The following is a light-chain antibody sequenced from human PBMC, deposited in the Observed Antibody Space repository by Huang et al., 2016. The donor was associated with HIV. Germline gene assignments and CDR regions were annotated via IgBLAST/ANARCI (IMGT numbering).Light chain of an antibody. CDR3: QQYDNVPYT. CDR1: QDISNY. Sequence: DIQMTQSPSSLSASVGDRVTITCQASQDISNYLNWYQQKPGKAPKRLIDDASNLETGGPSRFSGSGSGTDFTLTISSLQPEDIATYYCQQYDNVPYTFGQGTKLETK. CDR2: DAS. J-gene: IGKJ2*01. V-gene: IGKV1-33*01.